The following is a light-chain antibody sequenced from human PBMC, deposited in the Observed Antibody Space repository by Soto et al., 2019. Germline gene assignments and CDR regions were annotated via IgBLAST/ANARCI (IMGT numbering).Light chain of an antibody. CDR3: QQRSNWLT. J-gene: IGKJ4*01. CDR2: DAS. CDR1: QSVSSY. V-gene: IGKV3-11*01. Sequence: EIVLTQSPATLSLSPGERATLSCRASQSVSSYLAWYQQKPGQAPRLLIYDASNRATGIPARFSGSGSGTDFTLTISNLEPEDFAVYYCQQRSNWLTFGGGTKVESK.